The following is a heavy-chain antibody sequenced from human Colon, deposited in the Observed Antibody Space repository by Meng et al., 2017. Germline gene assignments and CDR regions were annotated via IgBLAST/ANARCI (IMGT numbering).Heavy chain of an antibody. Sequence: QVQLQQSGPGLVKPSQTLSLTCVISGDSVSSNTAAWNWIRQSPSRGLEWLGRTYYRSKWYNEYAVSVKSRMTFNADISKNQVSLQVNSVTPEDTAVYYCARDHGYSYGLPLDCWGQGILVTVSS. J-gene: IGHJ4*02. CDR1: GDSVSSNTAA. CDR3: ARDHGYSYGLPLDC. CDR2: TYYRSKWYN. V-gene: IGHV6-1*01. D-gene: IGHD5-18*01.